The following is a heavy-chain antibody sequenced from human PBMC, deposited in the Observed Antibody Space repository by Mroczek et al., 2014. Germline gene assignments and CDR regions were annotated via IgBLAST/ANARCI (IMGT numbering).Heavy chain of an antibody. D-gene: IGHD2-2*01. V-gene: IGHV4-61*02. J-gene: IGHJ4*02. Sequence: VQLVESGPGLVKPSQTLSLTCTVSGGSISSGSYYWSWIRQPAGKGLEWIGRIYTSGSTNYNPSLKSRVTMSVDTSKNQFSLKLSSVTAADTAVYYCASEVVGYCSSTSCHNGIFDYWGQGTLVHRLL. CDR3: ASEVVGYCSSTSCHNGIFDY. CDR2: IYTSGST. CDR1: GGSISSGSYY.